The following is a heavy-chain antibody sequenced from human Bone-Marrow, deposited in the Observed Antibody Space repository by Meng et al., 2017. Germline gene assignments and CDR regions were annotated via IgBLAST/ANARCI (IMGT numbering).Heavy chain of an antibody. CDR2: INHSGST. CDR1: GGSFSDYY. CDR3: ARGPTTMAHDFDY. V-gene: IGHV4-34*01. D-gene: IGHD4-11*01. J-gene: IGHJ4*02. Sequence: QVQLQQWGAGLLKPSETLSLTCVVSGGSFSDYYWSWIRHPQGKGLEWIGEINHSGSTNYNPSLESRATISVDTSQNNLSLKLSSVTAADSAVYYCARGPTTMAHDFDYWGQGTLVTVSS.